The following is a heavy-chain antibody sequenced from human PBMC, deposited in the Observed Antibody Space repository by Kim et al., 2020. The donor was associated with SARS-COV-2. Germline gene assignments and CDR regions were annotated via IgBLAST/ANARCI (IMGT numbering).Heavy chain of an antibody. CDR3: ASGAPGGDFRVDAFDI. J-gene: IGHJ3*02. CDR2: IIPIFGTA. Sequence: SVKVSCKASGGTFSSYAISWVRQAPGQGLEWMGGIIPIFGTANYAQKFQGRVTITADESTSTAYMELSSLRSEDTAVYYCASGAPGGDFRVDAFDIWGQGTMVTVSS. V-gene: IGHV1-69*13. D-gene: IGHD2-21*02. CDR1: GGTFSSYA.